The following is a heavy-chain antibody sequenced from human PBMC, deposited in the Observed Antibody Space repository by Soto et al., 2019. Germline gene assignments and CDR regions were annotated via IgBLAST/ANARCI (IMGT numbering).Heavy chain of an antibody. CDR2: IYSGGST. D-gene: IGHD3-9*01. CDR3: ARDSKKYFDWLPQDTEHYYGMDV. J-gene: IGHJ6*02. CDR1: GFTVSSNY. V-gene: IGHV3-66*01. Sequence: GGSLRLSCAASGFTVSSNYMSWVRQAPGKGLEWVSVIYSGGSTYYADSVKGRFTISRDNSKNTLYLQMNSLRAEDTAVYYCARDSKKYFDWLPQDTEHYYGMDVWGQGTTVTVSS.